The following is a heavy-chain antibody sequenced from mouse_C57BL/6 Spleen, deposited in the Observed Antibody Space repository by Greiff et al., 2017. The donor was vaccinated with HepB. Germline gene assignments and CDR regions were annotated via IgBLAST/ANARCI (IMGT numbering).Heavy chain of an antibody. J-gene: IGHJ2*01. CDR2: ISDGGSYT. V-gene: IGHV5-4*01. CDR3: ARDEGGSFDY. Sequence: EVMLVESGGGLVKPGGSLKLSCVVSGFTFSSYAMSWVRQTPEKRLEWVATISDGGSYTYYPDNVKGRFTISRDNAKNNLYLQMSHLKSEDTAIYYCARDEGGSFDYWGQGTTLTVSS. CDR1: GFTFSSYA.